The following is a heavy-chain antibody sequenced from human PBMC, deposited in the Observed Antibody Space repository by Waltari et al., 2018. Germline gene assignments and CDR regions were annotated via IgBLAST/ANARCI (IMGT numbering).Heavy chain of an antibody. D-gene: IGHD2-21*02. Sequence: LHESGPGEVKPSETLSLTCSVSGASIRTYYWAWVRQAPGKGLQWIGSVLYSGPVTFYNPSLRRRVAISADTSRNEVSLTLTSVTAADTAIYFCARSISVTDYGMDVWGQGTNVTVSS. CDR3: ARSISVTDYGMDV. J-gene: IGHJ6*02. CDR2: VLYSGPVT. CDR1: GASIRTYY. V-gene: IGHV4-39*01.